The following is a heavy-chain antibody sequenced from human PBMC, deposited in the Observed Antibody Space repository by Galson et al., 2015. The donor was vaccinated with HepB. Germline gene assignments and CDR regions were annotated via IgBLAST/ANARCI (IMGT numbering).Heavy chain of an antibody. CDR3: ARGGVPKGLDY. D-gene: IGHD3-16*01. Sequence: SLRLSCAASGFTFINYALSWVRQAPGKGLEWVSSIDASGDQTYYADSVKGLFTISRDNSRDTLYLHMNGLRAEDTALYFCARGGVPKGLDYWGQGALVTVSS. J-gene: IGHJ4*02. CDR2: IDASGDQT. CDR1: GFTFINYA. V-gene: IGHV3-23*01.